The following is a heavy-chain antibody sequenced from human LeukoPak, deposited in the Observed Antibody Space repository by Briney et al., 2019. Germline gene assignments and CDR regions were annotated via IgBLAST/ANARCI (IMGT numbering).Heavy chain of an antibody. CDR2: IQSGGDK. CDR3: ARERSYCSGATCSVDL. D-gene: IGHD2-15*01. CDR1: GFTVSSSF. V-gene: IGHV3-66*01. J-gene: IGHJ5*02. Sequence: GGSLRLSCAASGFTVSSSFMTWVRQAPGQGLEWVSVIQSGGDKYYADSVKGRFSISRDNSENTLFLQMNSLRAEDKAVYFCARERSYCSGATCSVDLWGQGTPVTVSS.